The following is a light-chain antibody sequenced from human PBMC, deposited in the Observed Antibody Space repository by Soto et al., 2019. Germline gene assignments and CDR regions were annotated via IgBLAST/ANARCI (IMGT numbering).Light chain of an antibody. Sequence: QSVLTQPASVSGSPGQSITISCTGTSSDVGGYNYVSWYQQHPGKAPKLMIYDVSNRPSGVSNRFSGSTSGNTPSLTISRLQAHDEPDYYCSSYTSSSPLVFGGGTNLPVL. CDR2: DVS. V-gene: IGLV2-14*01. J-gene: IGLJ2*01. CDR1: SSDVGGYNY. CDR3: SSYTSSSPLV.